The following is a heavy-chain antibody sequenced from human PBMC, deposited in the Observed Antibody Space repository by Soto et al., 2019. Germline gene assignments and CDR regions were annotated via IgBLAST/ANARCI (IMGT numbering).Heavy chain of an antibody. V-gene: IGHV3-23*01. CDR3: ATEMGASRGPFDN. CDR1: VFPFGANA. J-gene: IGHJ4*02. D-gene: IGHD3-10*01. Sequence: LRLSCVISVFPFGANAMSWVRQAPGKGLEWVSGLSNTGRRTYYADSVKGRFTISRDNSENTVYLQMNSLRVEDTAVYYCATEMGASRGPFDNWGQGTLVTVSS. CDR2: LSNTGRRT.